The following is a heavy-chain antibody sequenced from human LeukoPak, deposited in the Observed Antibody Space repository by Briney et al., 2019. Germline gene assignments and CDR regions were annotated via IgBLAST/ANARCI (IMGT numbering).Heavy chain of an antibody. V-gene: IGHV3-7*01. D-gene: IGHD6-19*01. J-gene: IGHJ4*02. CDR2: IKTDGYDK. CDR3: ARALYNHGWFPDYFDS. Sequence: GGSLRLSFAASGFTFSSYGMHWVRQAPGKGLEWVANIKTDGYDKYYADSVKGRFTISRDNAKSSLYLQMDSLRAEDTAVYYCARALYNHGWFPDYFDSWGQGTLVTVSS. CDR1: GFTFSSYG.